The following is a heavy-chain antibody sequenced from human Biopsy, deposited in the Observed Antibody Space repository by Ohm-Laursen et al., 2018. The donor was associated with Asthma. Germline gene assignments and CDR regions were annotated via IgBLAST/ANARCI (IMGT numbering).Heavy chain of an antibody. CDR2: INSDGSST. CDR1: GFTFNSYW. CDR3: ARTFHFWSPYHAEHYQL. J-gene: IGHJ1*01. Sequence: SLRLSCAASGFTFNSYWMHWVRQAPGKGLVWVSRINSDGSSTSYADSVKGRFTISRDNAKNTLYLQMNSLRAEDTAVYYCARTFHFWSPYHAEHYQLWGQGTLVTVSS. V-gene: IGHV3-74*01. D-gene: IGHD3-3*02.